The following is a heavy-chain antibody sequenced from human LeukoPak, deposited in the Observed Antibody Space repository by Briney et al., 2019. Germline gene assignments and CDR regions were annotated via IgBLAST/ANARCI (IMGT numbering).Heavy chain of an antibody. D-gene: IGHD6-19*01. CDR2: INADSGNT. CDR1: GYTFTSRG. Sequence: ASVKVSSKASGYTFTSRGFSWLRQAPGQGLEWMGWINADSGNTNYAQKLQGRVTLTTDTSTNTAYMELRSLRSDDTAVYYCARDEVSGGWYNHWGQGTLVTVSS. J-gene: IGHJ4*02. CDR3: ARDEVSGGWYNH. V-gene: IGHV1-18*04.